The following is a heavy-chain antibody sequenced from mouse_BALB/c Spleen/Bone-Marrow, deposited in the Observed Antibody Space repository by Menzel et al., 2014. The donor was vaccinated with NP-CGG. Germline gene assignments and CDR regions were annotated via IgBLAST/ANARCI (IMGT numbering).Heavy chain of an antibody. D-gene: IGHD2-4*01. CDR1: GFTFSSYA. CDR2: ISSGGST. V-gene: IGHV5-6-5*01. J-gene: IGHJ2*01. Sequence: EVQGVESGGGLVKPGGSLKLSCAASGFTFSSYAMSWVRRTPEKRLEWVASISSGGSTYYPDSVKGRFTISRDNARNILYLQMSSLRSEDTAMYYCARDDYGDQYYFDYWGQGTTLTVSS. CDR3: ARDDYGDQYYFDY.